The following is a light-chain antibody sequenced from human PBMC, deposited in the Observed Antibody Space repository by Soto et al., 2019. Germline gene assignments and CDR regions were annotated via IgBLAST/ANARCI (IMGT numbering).Light chain of an antibody. V-gene: IGLV2-23*01. CDR2: EDN. Sequence: QSALTQPASVSGSPGQSITISCTGTSSDVGSYNLVSWYQQHPGKAPKFMIYEDNKRPSGVSNRFSGSKSGNTASLTISGLQAEDAADYYCCSYVGSNTLVFGGGTKLTVL. J-gene: IGLJ2*01. CDR3: CSYVGSNTLV. CDR1: SSDVGSYNL.